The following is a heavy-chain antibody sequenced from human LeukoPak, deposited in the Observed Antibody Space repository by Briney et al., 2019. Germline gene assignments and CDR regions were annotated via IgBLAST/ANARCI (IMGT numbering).Heavy chain of an antibody. Sequence: SETLSLTCAVSDHFINIGFYWGWLRQPPGKGLEWIGRTHHSGSTYYNPSLKSLVTISVHTSKTRFSLNVNSVTAAATAVYYCARLDFVWESNEGTNGMDAFDIWGQGTMVTVSS. V-gene: IGHV4-38-2*01. D-gene: IGHD3-16*01. J-gene: IGHJ3*02. CDR2: THHSGST. CDR1: DHFINIGFY. CDR3: ARLDFVWESNEGTNGMDAFDI.